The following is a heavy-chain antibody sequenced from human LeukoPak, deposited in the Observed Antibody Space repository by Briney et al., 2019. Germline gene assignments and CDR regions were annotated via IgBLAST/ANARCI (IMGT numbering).Heavy chain of an antibody. D-gene: IGHD6-25*01. CDR3: ARRKVAAEIDY. V-gene: IGHV4-39*01. Sequence: PSETLSLTCTVSGGSITDTTYFWGWIRQPPGKGLEWIGSIYYRGNTYYTPSLKSRVTLSVDTSKNQFSLKVISVTAADTAVYCYARRKVAAEIDYWGQGTLVTVSS. J-gene: IGHJ4*02. CDR2: IYYRGNT. CDR1: GGSITDTTYF.